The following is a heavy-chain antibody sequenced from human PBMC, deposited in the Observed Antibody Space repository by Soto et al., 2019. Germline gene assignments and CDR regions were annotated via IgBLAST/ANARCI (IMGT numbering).Heavy chain of an antibody. CDR3: AILGYCSSTSCPGYYYGMDV. CDR2: INPSGGST. J-gene: IGHJ6*02. V-gene: IGHV1-46*01. Sequence: ASVKVSCTASGYTFTSYYMHWVRQAPGQGLEWMGIINPSGGSTSYAQKFQGRVTMTRDTSTSTVYMELSSLRSEDTAVYYCAILGYCSSTSCPGYYYGMDVWGQGTTVTVSS. D-gene: IGHD2-2*01. CDR1: GYTFTSYY.